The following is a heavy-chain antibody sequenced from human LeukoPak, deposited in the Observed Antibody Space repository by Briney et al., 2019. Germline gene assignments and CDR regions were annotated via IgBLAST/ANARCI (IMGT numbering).Heavy chain of an antibody. J-gene: IGHJ5*02. Sequence: SEPVSLTCTVSGGSISSYYWSWIRQPPGKGLEWIGYISYSGSTNFNHSLKSRVTISVDTSKNQFSLKLSSVTAADTAVYYCAREGTAGTNLNWFDPWGQGTLVTVSS. CDR3: AREGTAGTNLNWFDP. CDR1: GGSISSYY. V-gene: IGHV4-59*01. D-gene: IGHD1-1*01. CDR2: ISYSGST.